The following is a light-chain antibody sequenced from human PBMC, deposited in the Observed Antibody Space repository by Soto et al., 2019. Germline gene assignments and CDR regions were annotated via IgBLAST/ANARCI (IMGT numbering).Light chain of an antibody. J-gene: IGKJ1*01. V-gene: IGKV3-20*01. CDR3: QQHGSSPPSWT. CDR1: QSVTSNY. CDR2: GAS. Sequence: ETVLTQSPGTLSLSPGERATLSCRASQSVTSNYLAWYQQKSGQAPRLLIYGASNRATGIPDRFSGSGSGTDFTLTIRRLEPEDFAVYYCQQHGSSPPSWTFGQGTKVEIK.